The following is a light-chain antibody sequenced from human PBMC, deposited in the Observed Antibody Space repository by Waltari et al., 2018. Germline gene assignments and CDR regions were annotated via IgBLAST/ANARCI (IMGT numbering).Light chain of an antibody. CDR3: SSYAGSNNWV. J-gene: IGLJ3*02. V-gene: IGLV2-8*01. CDR1: SSDVGGYHY. Sequence: QSALTQPPSASGSPGQSVTLSCTGTSSDVGGYHYASWYQQHPGKAPKLMIYEVSKRPSGVPDRFSGSKSGNTASLTVSGLQAEDEADYYCSSYAGSNNWVFGGGTKLTVL. CDR2: EVS.